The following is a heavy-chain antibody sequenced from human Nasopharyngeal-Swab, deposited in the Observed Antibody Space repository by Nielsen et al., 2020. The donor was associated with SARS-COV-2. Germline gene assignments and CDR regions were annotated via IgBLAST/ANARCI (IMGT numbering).Heavy chain of an antibody. V-gene: IGHV3-30*18. Sequence: GGSLRLSCAASGFTFSSYGMHWVRQAPGKGLEWVAIISYDASNKYYADSVKGRFTISRDNSRYTLYLQMNSLRAEDTALYYCVKSEGWWLGYDAFDVWGQGTMVTVSS. D-gene: IGHD5-12*01. CDR2: ISYDASNK. CDR3: VKSEGWWLGYDAFDV. J-gene: IGHJ3*01. CDR1: GFTFSSYG.